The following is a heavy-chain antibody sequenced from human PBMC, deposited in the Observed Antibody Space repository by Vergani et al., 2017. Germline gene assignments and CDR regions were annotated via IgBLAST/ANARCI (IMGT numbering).Heavy chain of an antibody. D-gene: IGHD3-10*01. Sequence: QVQLVQSGAEVKKPGASVKVSCTASGYTFTGYYMHWLRQAPGQGLEWMGWINPNSGGTNYAQKFQGRVTMTRDTSISTAYMELSRLRSDDTAVYYCARTITMVPGSADYWGQGTLVTVSS. J-gene: IGHJ4*02. V-gene: IGHV1-2*02. CDR2: INPNSGGT. CDR1: GYTFTGYY. CDR3: ARTITMVPGSADY.